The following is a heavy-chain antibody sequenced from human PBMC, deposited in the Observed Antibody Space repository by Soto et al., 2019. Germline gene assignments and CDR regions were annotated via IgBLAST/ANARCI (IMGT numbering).Heavy chain of an antibody. CDR3: AQLYDIVTGYSKGSYYFDY. V-gene: IGHV4-31*03. CDR1: GGSISSGGYY. CDR2: ISHIWST. J-gene: IGHJ4*02. D-gene: IGHD3-9*01. Sequence: QVQLQESGPGLVKPSQTLSLTCTVSGGSISSGGYYWSWIRQHPGRGLEWIGYISHIWSTDYNPSLKRRLTRSVNTSKKQFTLKLSSVTAADTAVYYCAQLYDIVTGYSKGSYYFDYWGQGTLVTVSS.